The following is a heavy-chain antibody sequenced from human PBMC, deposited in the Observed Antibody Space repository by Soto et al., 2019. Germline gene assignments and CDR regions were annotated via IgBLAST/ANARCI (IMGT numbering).Heavy chain of an antibody. J-gene: IGHJ4*02. Sequence: GSLRLSCAASGFTFSSYSMNWVRQAPGKGLEWVSYISSSSSTINYADSVKGRFTISRDNAKNPLYLQMNSLRDEDTAVYYCARDGYSSYYFDYWGQGTLVTVSS. V-gene: IGHV3-48*02. CDR2: ISSSSSTI. D-gene: IGHD5-18*01. CDR3: ARDGYSSYYFDY. CDR1: GFTFSSYS.